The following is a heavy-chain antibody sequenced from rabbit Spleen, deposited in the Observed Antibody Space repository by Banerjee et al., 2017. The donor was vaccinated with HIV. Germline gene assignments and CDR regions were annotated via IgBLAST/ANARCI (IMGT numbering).Heavy chain of an antibody. CDR2: VYTDGGKN. D-gene: IGHD1-1*01. V-gene: IGHV1S45*01. Sequence: QEQLVESGGGLVKHAAALTLNCTASGFCYSSGYDMSWVQQAPGKGLEWIGFVYTDGGKNYYASWAKGRFTISKTSSTTVTLQVTSLTAADTATYFCTRDDGSGHYIDGYFNLWGQGALVTVS. J-gene: IGHJ4*01. CDR3: TRDDGSGHYIDGYFNL. CDR1: GFCYSSGYD.